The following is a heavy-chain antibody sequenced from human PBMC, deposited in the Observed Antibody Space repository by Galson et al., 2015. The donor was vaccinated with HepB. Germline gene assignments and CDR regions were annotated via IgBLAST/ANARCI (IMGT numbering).Heavy chain of an antibody. Sequence: TLSLTCAVSGGSIDSHGYSWRWIRQPPGKGLEWIGCIFYSGSTHYSPSLKSRLTISVDTSKNQFSLKLSSVTAADTAVYYCARDKDPTGYHDALDIWGQGTLVTVSS. CDR1: GGSIDSHGYS. CDR3: ARDKDPTGYHDALDI. D-gene: IGHD3-9*01. CDR2: IFYSGST. J-gene: IGHJ3*02. V-gene: IGHV4-30-4*07.